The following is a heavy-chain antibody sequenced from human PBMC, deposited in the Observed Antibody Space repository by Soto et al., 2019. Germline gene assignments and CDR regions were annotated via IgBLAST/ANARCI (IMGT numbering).Heavy chain of an antibody. J-gene: IGHJ6*02. D-gene: IGHD4-17*01. V-gene: IGHV1-69*01. CDR1: GGKFSSYA. CDR3: ARATVTSDYYYYGMDV. CDR2: IIPIFGTA. Sequence: VKVSFKASGGKFSSYAISWVRQASGQGLEWMGGIIPIFGTASYAQKFKGRVTITADESTSTAYMELSSLRSEDTAVYYCARATVTSDYYYYGMDVWGQGTTVTVSS.